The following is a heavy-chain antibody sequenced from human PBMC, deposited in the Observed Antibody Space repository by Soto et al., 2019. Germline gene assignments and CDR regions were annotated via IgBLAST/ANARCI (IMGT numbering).Heavy chain of an antibody. D-gene: IGHD5-12*01. CDR1: GFTVSSYA. Sequence: CLIPSRAASGFTVSSYAMIWVCQAPGKGLECVSAISGSGGSTYYADSVKGRFTISRDNSKNTLYLQMNSLRAEDTDVYYCAKEPDIVATIGFDYWGQGTPVTSPQ. CDR2: ISGSGGST. J-gene: IGHJ4*02. V-gene: IGHV3-23*01. CDR3: AKEPDIVATIGFDY.